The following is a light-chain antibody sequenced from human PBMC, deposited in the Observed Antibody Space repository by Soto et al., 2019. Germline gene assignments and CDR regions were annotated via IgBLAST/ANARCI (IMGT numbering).Light chain of an antibody. J-gene: IGLJ2*01. CDR3: SSYTSSNSVV. CDR2: EVS. V-gene: IGLV2-18*02. Sequence: QSALTKPPSVSGSPGQSVTISCTGTSNDVGSYNRVSWYQQSPGTAPTLMIYEVSYRPSGVPDRFSESKSGNTASLTISWLQAEYEADYYCSSYTSSNSVVFGGGTKLTVL. CDR1: SNDVGSYNR.